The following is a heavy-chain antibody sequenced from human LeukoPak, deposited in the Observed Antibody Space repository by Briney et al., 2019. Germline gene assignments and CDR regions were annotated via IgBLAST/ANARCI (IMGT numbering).Heavy chain of an antibody. CDR1: GYTFTGYY. J-gene: IGHJ6*02. CDR3: ARGYYYDSSGYYYYYGMDV. D-gene: IGHD3-22*01. Sequence: GASVKVSCKASGYTFTGYYMHWVRQAPGQGLEWMGWINPNSGGTNYAQKFQGRVTMTRDTSISTAYMELSRLRSDDTAVYYCARGYYYDSSGYYYYYGMDVWGQGTTVTVSS. CDR2: INPNSGGT. V-gene: IGHV1-2*02.